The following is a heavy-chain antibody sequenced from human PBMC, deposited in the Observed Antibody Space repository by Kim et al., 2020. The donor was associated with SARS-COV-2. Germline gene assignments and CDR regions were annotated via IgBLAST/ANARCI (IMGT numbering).Heavy chain of an antibody. J-gene: IGHJ4*02. Sequence: GGSLRLSCAASGFTFSSYSMNWVRQAPGKGLEWVSSISSSSSYIYYADLVKGRFTISRDNAKNSLYLQMNSLRAEDTAVYYCARRGIVALDFDYWGQGTLVTVSS. CDR2: ISSSSSYI. D-gene: IGHD2-15*01. CDR3: ARRGIVALDFDY. CDR1: GFTFSSYS. V-gene: IGHV3-21*01.